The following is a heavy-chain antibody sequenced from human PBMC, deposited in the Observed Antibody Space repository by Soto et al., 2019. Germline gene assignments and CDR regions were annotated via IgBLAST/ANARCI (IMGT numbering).Heavy chain of an antibody. Sequence: QVQLVQSGAEVKKPGASVKVSCKASGYTFTRSGISWVRQAPRQGLEWMGWISTYNGDTNYAQTFQGRVTMTTDTSTSTVHMEVWSLRSDDTAVYYCAREGVAPYYYYGMDVWCQGTPVTVSS. J-gene: IGHJ6*02. V-gene: IGHV1-18*01. D-gene: IGHD5-12*01. CDR1: GYTFTRSG. CDR2: ISTYNGDT. CDR3: AREGVAPYYYYGMDV.